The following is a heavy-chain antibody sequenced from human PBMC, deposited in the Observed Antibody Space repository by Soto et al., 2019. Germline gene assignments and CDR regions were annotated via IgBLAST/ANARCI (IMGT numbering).Heavy chain of an antibody. D-gene: IGHD2-2*01. J-gene: IGHJ4*02. Sequence: SATLSLTCTVSGGSISSGTYYWTWIRQHPGKGLVWFGYIYHTGTTHYNPSLKSRVAMSLDTSKNQFSLNLRSVTAADTGVYYCATLGYCSTTACFDIGNWGQGALVTVSS. CDR2: IYHTGTT. CDR3: ATLGYCSTTACFDIGN. CDR1: GGSISSGTYY. V-gene: IGHV4-31*03.